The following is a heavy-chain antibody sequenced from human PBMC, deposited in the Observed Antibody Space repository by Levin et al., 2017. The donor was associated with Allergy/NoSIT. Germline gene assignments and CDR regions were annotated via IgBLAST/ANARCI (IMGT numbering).Heavy chain of an antibody. V-gene: IGHV4-59*01. CDR3: AREGKSAAIEDDYDYMDV. D-gene: IGHD2-2*01. Sequence: SETLSLTCTVSGGSISSYYWSWIRQPPGKGLEWIGHIYYSGSTNYNPSLKSRVTISVDTSKNQFSLKLSSVTAADTAVYYCAREGKSAAIEDDYDYMDVWGKGTTVTVSS. CDR1: GGSISSYY. CDR2: IYYSGST. J-gene: IGHJ6*03.